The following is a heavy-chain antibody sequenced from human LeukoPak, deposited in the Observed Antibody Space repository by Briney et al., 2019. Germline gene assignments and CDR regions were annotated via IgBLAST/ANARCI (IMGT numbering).Heavy chain of an antibody. Sequence: GGSLRLSCAASGFTFSSYGMHWVRQAPGKGLEWVSAISGSGGSTYYADSVKGRFAISRDNSKNTLYLQMNSLRAEDTAVYYCAKGDSSGYDPIYLDYWGQGTLVTVSS. D-gene: IGHD3-22*01. CDR1: GFTFSSYG. V-gene: IGHV3-23*01. CDR3: AKGDSSGYDPIYLDY. CDR2: ISGSGGST. J-gene: IGHJ4*02.